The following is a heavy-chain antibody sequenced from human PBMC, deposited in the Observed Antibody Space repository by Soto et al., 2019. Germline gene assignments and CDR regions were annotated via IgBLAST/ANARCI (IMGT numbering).Heavy chain of an antibody. D-gene: IGHD2-2*01. CDR1: GGSISSYY. V-gene: IGHV4-59*01. Sequence: PSETLSLTCTVSGGSISSYYWSWIRQPPGKGLEWIGYIYYSGSTNYNPSLKSRVTISVDTSKNQFSLKLSSVTAADTAVYYCARAPALLGFDYWGQGTLVTVS. CDR2: IYYSGST. J-gene: IGHJ4*02. CDR3: ARAPALLGFDY.